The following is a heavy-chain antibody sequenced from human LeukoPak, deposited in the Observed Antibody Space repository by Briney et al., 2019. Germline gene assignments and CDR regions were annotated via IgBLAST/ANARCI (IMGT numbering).Heavy chain of an antibody. V-gene: IGHV3-23*01. CDR1: GFTFSSYG. Sequence: GEFLRLSCAASGFTFSSYGMSWVRQAPGKGLEWVSAISGSGGSTYYADSVKGRFTISRENSKNRLYLQMNSLRAEDTAVYYCARAEGYGGELDSWGQGTLVTVSS. CDR2: ISGSGGST. CDR3: ARAEGYGGELDS. D-gene: IGHD4-23*01. J-gene: IGHJ4*02.